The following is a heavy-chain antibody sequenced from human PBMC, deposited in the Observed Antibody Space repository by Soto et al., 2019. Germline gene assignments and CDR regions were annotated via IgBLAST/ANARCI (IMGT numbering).Heavy chain of an antibody. D-gene: IGHD3-22*01. Sequence: VQLVESGGGLVKPGGSLRLSCAASGFTFSSYSMNWVRQAPGKGLEWVSSISSSSSYIYYADSVKGRFTISRDNAKNSLYLQMNSLRAEDTAVYYCARVGLGVVVIQFDYWGQGTLVTVSS. CDR2: ISSSSSYI. CDR3: ARVGLGVVVIQFDY. J-gene: IGHJ4*02. CDR1: GFTFSSYS. V-gene: IGHV3-21*01.